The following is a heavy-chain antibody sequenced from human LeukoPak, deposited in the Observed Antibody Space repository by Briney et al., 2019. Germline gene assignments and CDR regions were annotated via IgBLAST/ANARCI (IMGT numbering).Heavy chain of an antibody. CDR3: AIEIPFGSEVPWFDP. CDR1: GYTLTDLS. V-gene: IGHV1-24*01. Sequence: ASVKVSCKVSGYTLTDLSMHWVRQTPGKGLEWMGGFDPEDDETVYAQKFQGRVTMTDDTSTDTAYMELSSLRSDDTAVYYCAIEIPFGSEVPWFDPWGQGTLVTVSS. D-gene: IGHD2/OR15-2a*01. CDR2: FDPEDDET. J-gene: IGHJ5*02.